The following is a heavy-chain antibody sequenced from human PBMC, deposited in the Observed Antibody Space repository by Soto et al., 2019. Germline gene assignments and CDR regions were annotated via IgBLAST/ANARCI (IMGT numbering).Heavy chain of an antibody. J-gene: IGHJ5*02. Sequence: QLQLQELGPGLVKPSETLSLTCTVSGGSISTASYYWGWIRQAPGKGLEWIASVNYAGTTYYSPYISGRLAISIDPPKTQSSLTVNSVTAADTGVYFCARLMMGRSWYFDWFDPWGQGTLVTVSS. CDR1: GGSISTASYY. D-gene: IGHD6-13*01. CDR2: VNYAGTT. CDR3: ARLMMGRSWYFDWFDP. V-gene: IGHV4-39*01.